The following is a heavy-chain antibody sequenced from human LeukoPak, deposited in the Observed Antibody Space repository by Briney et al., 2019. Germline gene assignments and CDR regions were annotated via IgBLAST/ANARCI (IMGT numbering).Heavy chain of an antibody. CDR1: GFRFVSYG. CDR2: FSGSGGST. Sequence: GRCLRLSCAAPGFRFVSYGMTWVRQAPGKGAEWVPGFSGSGGSTYYAVSVKGRFTISRDSSKNTLSLQMNSLRVEDTAVYYCARGADYYGSGNFDYWGQGTLVTVSS. D-gene: IGHD3-10*01. J-gene: IGHJ4*02. CDR3: ARGADYYGSGNFDY. V-gene: IGHV3-23*01.